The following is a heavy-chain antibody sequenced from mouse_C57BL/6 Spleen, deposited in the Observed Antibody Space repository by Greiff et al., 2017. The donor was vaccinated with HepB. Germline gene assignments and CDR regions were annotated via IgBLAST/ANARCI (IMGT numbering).Heavy chain of an antibody. CDR1: GFTFSSYG. V-gene: IGHV5-6*01. CDR2: ISSGGSYT. CDR3: ARPYYYGSSYYWYFDV. D-gene: IGHD1-1*01. J-gene: IGHJ1*03. Sequence: EVKLVESGGDLVKPGGSLKLSCAASGFTFSSYGMSWVRQTPDKRLEWVATISSGGSYTYYPDSVKGRFTISRDNAKNTLYLQMSSLKSEDTAMYYCARPYYYGSSYYWYFDVWGTGTTVTVSS.